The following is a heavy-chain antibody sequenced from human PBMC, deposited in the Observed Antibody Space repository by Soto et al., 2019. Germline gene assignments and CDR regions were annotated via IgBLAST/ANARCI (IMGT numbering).Heavy chain of an antibody. D-gene: IGHD6-19*01. CDR1: GFTFSSYA. Sequence: QVQLVESGGGVVQPGRSLRLSCAASGFTFSSYAMHWVRQAPGKGLEWVAVISYDGSNKYYADSVKGRFTISRDNSKNTLYLQMNSLRAEDTAVYYCAGDGPIYSSGWMSYWGQGTLVTVSS. CDR2: ISYDGSNK. CDR3: AGDGPIYSSGWMSY. V-gene: IGHV3-30-3*01. J-gene: IGHJ4*02.